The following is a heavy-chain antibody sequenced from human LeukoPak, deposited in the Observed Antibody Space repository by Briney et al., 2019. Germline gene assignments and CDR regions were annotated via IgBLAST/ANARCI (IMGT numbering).Heavy chain of an antibody. CDR3: ATDYTPYVGASAD. D-gene: IGHD1-26*01. CDR2: ITESGDNT. V-gene: IGHV3-23*01. Sequence: GGSLRLSCAASGFTFSSNAMSWVRQAPGKGLEWVSTITESGDNTHYTESVKGRFTFSRDNSRNTMYLQMNSLRAEDTAIYYCATDYTPYVGASADWGQGTLVTVSS. CDR1: GFTFSSNA. J-gene: IGHJ4*02.